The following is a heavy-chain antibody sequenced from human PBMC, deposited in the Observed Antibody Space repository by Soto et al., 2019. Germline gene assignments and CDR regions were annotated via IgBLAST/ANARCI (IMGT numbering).Heavy chain of an antibody. J-gene: IGHJ4*02. Sequence: PGGALRLSCVASGVSISTHALTWGRQAPGKGLEWVTFIPFDGSIKYYPDSLKGRFTVSRDNSNNTLFLHMNNLSVEDTARYFCVRDFVGPGLDYWGQGALVTVSS. D-gene: IGHD1-26*01. V-gene: IGHV3-30*02. CDR1: GVSISTHA. CDR3: VRDFVGPGLDY. CDR2: IPFDGSIK.